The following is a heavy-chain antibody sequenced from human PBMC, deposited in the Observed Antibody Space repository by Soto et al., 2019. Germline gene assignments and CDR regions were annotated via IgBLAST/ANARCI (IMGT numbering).Heavy chain of an antibody. CDR3: AKESSSWYAGFFDL. CDR2: LSDSGGSI. V-gene: IGHV3-23*01. J-gene: IGHJ4*02. Sequence: GGSLILSCTASGFTFSRDAMTWVRQAPGKGLEWVSGLSDSGGSIYYADSVKGRFTISRDNSMNTLYLQMNTLKAEDTAIYYCAKESSSWYAGFFDLWGQGTLVTVSS. CDR1: GFTFSRDA. D-gene: IGHD6-13*01.